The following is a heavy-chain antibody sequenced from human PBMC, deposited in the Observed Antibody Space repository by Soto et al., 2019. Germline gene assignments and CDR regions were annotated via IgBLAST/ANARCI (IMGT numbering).Heavy chain of an antibody. J-gene: IGHJ4*02. D-gene: IGHD2-21*01. Sequence: QVQLVESGGGVVQPGGSLRLSCAASGFTFSNYGMHWVRQAPGKGLEWVELIWYDGTNRNYAVSVKGRCTISRENSKNTLYLQMNSLSAESTAMYYCARGGDLYDTGESYYSYYYWGQGTLVTVSS. CDR1: GFTFSNYG. CDR2: IWYDGTNR. CDR3: ARGGDLYDTGESYYSYYY. V-gene: IGHV3-33*01.